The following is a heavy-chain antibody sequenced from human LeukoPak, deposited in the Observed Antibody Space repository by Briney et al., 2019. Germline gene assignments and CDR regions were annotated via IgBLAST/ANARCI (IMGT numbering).Heavy chain of an antibody. CDR2: ISGSGGST. J-gene: IGHJ6*03. Sequence: GGSLRLSCAASGFTFSSYAMSWVRQAPGKGLEWVSAISGSGGSTYYADSVKGRFTISRDNSKNTLYLQMNSLRAEDTAVYYCAKGPRGYSYGYEPYYMDVWGKGTTVTVSS. CDR3: AKGPRGYSYGYEPYYMDV. CDR1: GFTFSSYA. V-gene: IGHV3-23*01. D-gene: IGHD5-18*01.